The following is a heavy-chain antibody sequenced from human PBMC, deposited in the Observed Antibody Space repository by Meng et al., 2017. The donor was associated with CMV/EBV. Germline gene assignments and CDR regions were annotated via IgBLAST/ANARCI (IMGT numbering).Heavy chain of an antibody. CDR2: INHSGST. CDR3: ARGGNWFDP. J-gene: IGHJ5*02. V-gene: IGHV4-34*01. Sequence: QVTLREWGAGLLQPSETLSLTCAVYGGSFSGYYWSWIRQPPGKGLEWIGEINHSGSTNYNPSLKSRVTISVDTSKNQFSLKLSSVTAADTAVYYCARGGNWFDPWGQGTLVTVSS. CDR1: GGSFSGYY.